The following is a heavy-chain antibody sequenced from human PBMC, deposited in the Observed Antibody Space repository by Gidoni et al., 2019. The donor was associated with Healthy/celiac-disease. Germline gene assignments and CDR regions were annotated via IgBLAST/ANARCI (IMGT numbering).Heavy chain of an antibody. J-gene: IGHJ5*02. CDR3: ARQSPYYDFWSGYGGWFDP. Sequence: QLQLQESGPGLVKPSETLSLTCTVSGGSISSSSYYWGWIRQPPGKGLEWIGSIYYSGSTYYNPSLKSRVTISVDTSKNQFSLKLSSVTAADTAVYYCARQSPYYDFWSGYGGWFDPWGQGTLVTVSS. D-gene: IGHD3-3*01. CDR1: GGSISSSSYY. V-gene: IGHV4-39*01. CDR2: IYYSGST.